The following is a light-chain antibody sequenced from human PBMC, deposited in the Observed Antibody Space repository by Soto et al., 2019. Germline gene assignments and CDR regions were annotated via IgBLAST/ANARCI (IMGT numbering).Light chain of an antibody. J-gene: IGLJ1*01. V-gene: IGLV2-14*01. CDR2: DVS. CDR1: SSDVGGYNY. Sequence: QSALTQPASVSGSPGQSITVSCTGTSSDVGGYNYVSWYQQHPGKAPKVMIYDVSKRPSGVSNRFSGSKSGNTASLTISGLQAEDEADYYCNSSTSSSTLPYVFGTGTKLTVL. CDR3: NSSTSSSTLPYV.